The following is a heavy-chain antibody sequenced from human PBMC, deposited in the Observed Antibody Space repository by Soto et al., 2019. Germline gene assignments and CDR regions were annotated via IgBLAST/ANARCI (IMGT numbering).Heavy chain of an antibody. Sequence: QVQLVQSGAEVKKPGSSVKVSCKASGGTFSSYAISWVRQAPGQGLEWMGGIIPIFGTANYAQKFQGRVTITADESTSTAYRELSSLRSEDTAVYYCARSKGTIGYCSGGSCYSLDYWGQGTLVTVSS. CDR2: IIPIFGTA. V-gene: IGHV1-69*01. CDR3: ARSKGTIGYCSGGSCYSLDY. CDR1: GGTFSSYA. J-gene: IGHJ4*02. D-gene: IGHD2-15*01.